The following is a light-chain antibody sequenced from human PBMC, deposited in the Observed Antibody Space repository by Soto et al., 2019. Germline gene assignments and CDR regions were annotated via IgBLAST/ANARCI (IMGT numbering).Light chain of an antibody. CDR1: SSDVAGYNY. Sequence: QSALTQPASVSGSPGQSITISCTGTSSDVAGYNYVSWYQQHPGKAPKLMIYDVSNRPSGVSNRFSGSKSGNTASLTISGLQAEDEADYYCSSYTSNNSQVFGGGTMLTVL. CDR2: DVS. CDR3: SSYTSNNSQV. J-gene: IGLJ2*01. V-gene: IGLV2-14*01.